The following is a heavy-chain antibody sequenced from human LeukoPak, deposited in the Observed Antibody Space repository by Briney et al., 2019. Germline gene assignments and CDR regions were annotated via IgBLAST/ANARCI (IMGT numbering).Heavy chain of an antibody. CDR3: ARKTKYAFDN. J-gene: IGHJ4*02. CDR1: GFTFSSYS. CDR2: IGVSSGNT. V-gene: IGHV3-48*01. Sequence: GGSLRLSCAASGFTFSSYSMNWVRQAPGEGLEWISYIGVSSGNTKYADSVKGRFTISGDKAKNSVYLQMNSLRVEDTAVYYSARKTKYAFDNWGQGTLVTVSS. D-gene: IGHD1-14*01.